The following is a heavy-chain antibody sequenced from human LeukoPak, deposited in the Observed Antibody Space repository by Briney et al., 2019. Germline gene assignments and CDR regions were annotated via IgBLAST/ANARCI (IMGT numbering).Heavy chain of an antibody. CDR1: GGTFSSYA. D-gene: IGHD3-22*01. V-gene: IGHV1-69*05. J-gene: IGHJ3*02. CDR3: ARSESYYDSSGYGAFDI. Sequence: SVKVSCKASGGTFSSYAISWVRQAPGQGLERMGRIIPIFGTANYAQKFQGRVTITTDESTSTAYMELSSLRSEDTAVYYCARSESYYDSSGYGAFDIWGQGTMVTVSS. CDR2: IIPIFGTA.